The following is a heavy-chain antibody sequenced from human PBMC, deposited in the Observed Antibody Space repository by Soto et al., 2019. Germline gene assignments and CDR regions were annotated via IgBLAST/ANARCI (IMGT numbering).Heavy chain of an antibody. J-gene: IGHJ6*02. CDR2: ISGSSSTI. CDR3: AKTSLRVYYYGMDV. Sequence: GGSLRLSCAASGFTFSRYSMNWVRQSPGKGLEWVSHISGSSSTIYYTDSVKGRFTVSRDNAKNSLYLQMNSLRDEDTAVYFCAKTSLRVYYYGMDVWGQGTTVTVSS. CDR1: GFTFSRYS. V-gene: IGHV3-48*02.